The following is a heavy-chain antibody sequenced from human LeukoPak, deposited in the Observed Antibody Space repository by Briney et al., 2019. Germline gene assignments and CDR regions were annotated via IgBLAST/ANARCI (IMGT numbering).Heavy chain of an antibody. J-gene: IGHJ4*02. CDR1: GGSFSGYY. CDR3: ARGARYCSGGSCYGAPIRY. Sequence: PSGTLSLTCAGCGGSFSGYYWSWIRQPPGKGLEXXXXIXHSGSTNYNPSLKRRVTISGDTSKNKFSLKLSSVTAADTAVYYCARGARYCSGGSCYGAPIRYWGQGTLVTVSS. CDR2: IXHSGST. V-gene: IGHV4-34*01. D-gene: IGHD2-15*01.